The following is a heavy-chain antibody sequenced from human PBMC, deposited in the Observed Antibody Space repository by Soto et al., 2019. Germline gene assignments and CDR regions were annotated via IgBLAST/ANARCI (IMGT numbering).Heavy chain of an antibody. D-gene: IGHD3-22*01. V-gene: IGHV3-23*01. CDR2: ISGSGDYT. J-gene: IGHJ4*02. CDR3: AKHFDINGYYSSY. Sequence: GGSLRLSCAASGFTFSSYAMSWVRQAPGKGLEWVSIISGSGDYTYYADSVKGRFTISRDNSKKTLFLQMNSLRAEDTAVYYCAKHFDINGYYSSYWGQGALVTVSS. CDR1: GFTFSSYA.